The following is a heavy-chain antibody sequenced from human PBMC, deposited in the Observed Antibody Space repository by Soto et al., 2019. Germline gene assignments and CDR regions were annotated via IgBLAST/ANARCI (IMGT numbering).Heavy chain of an antibody. Sequence: SVKVSCKASGYTFTSYGISWVRQAPGQGLEWMGRIIPNNGKTNYAQKFQGRVTITADKSTSTAYMELSSLRSEDTAVYYCASLMLVSGHMAFDIWGQGTMVTVSS. CDR2: IIPNNGKT. J-gene: IGHJ3*02. D-gene: IGHD3-10*02. CDR1: GYTFTSYG. CDR3: ASLMLVSGHMAFDI. V-gene: IGHV1-69*04.